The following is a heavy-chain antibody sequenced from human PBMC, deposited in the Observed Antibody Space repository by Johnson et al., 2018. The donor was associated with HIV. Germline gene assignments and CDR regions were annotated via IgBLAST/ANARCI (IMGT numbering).Heavy chain of an antibody. D-gene: IGHD1-26*01. CDR2: ISYDGSNE. V-gene: IGHV3-30*03. J-gene: IGHJ3*02. CDR3: ARDPEGAPPLGAFDI. CDR1: GFTFSSYV. Sequence: QVQLVESGGGVVQPGRSLRVSCAASGFTFSSYVMHWVRQAPGKGLEWVAVISYDGSNEYYGDYVKGRFTISRDNSKNTLYLQMNSLRAEDTAVYYCARDPEGAPPLGAFDIWGQGTMVTVSS.